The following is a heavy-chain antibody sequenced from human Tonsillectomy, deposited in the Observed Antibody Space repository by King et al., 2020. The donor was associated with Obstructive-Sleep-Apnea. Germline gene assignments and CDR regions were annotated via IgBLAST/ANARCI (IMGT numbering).Heavy chain of an antibody. Sequence: QLQESGPGLVKPSETLSLTCTVSGGSISSSSYYWGWIRQPPGKGLEWIGSIYYSGSTYYNPSLKSRVTISVDTSKNQFSLKLSSVTAADTAVYYCARDQSSSWSYYYYYGMDVWGQGTTVTVSS. J-gene: IGHJ6*02. V-gene: IGHV4-39*07. CDR1: GGSISSSSYY. D-gene: IGHD6-13*01. CDR2: IYYSGST. CDR3: ARDQSSSWSYYYYYGMDV.